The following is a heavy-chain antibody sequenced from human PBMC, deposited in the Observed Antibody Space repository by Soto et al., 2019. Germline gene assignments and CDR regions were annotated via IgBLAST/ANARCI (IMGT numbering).Heavy chain of an antibody. Sequence: PSETLSLTCTVSGGSISSGGYYWSWIRQHPGRGLEWIGYIYYSGSTYYNPSLKSRVTISVDTSKNQFSLKLSSVTAADTAVYYCARLPVWGYYDSSGYYDTFDYWGQGTRVTV. V-gene: IGHV4-31*03. J-gene: IGHJ4*02. CDR2: IYYSGST. CDR3: ARLPVWGYYDSSGYYDTFDY. D-gene: IGHD3-22*01. CDR1: GGSISSGGYY.